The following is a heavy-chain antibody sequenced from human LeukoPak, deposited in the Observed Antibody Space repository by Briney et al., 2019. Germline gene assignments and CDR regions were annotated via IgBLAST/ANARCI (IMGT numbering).Heavy chain of an antibody. CDR2: IYYSGST. J-gene: IGHJ3*02. Sequence: SETLSLTCTVSGGSISSYYWSWIRQPPWKGLEWIGYIYYSGSTNYNPSLKSRVTISVDTSKNQFSLKLSSVTAADTAVYYCARVGYYYDSSGYPGAFDIWGQGTMVTVSS. CDR1: GGSISSYY. D-gene: IGHD3-22*01. V-gene: IGHV4-59*01. CDR3: ARVGYYYDSSGYPGAFDI.